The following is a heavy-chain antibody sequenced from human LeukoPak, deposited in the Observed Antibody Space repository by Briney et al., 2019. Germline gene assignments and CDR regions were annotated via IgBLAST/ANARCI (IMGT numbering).Heavy chain of an antibody. CDR1: GDTFSSYA. Sequence: SVKVSCKASGDTFSSYAYNWVRQAPGQGLEWMGRIIPLLGFTNYAQKFQGRVTITADKSTSTAYMELSSLRSEDTAVYYCADFSYSGSYDYWGQGTLVTVSS. CDR2: IIPLLGFT. J-gene: IGHJ4*02. V-gene: IGHV1-69*04. D-gene: IGHD1-26*01. CDR3: ADFSYSGSYDY.